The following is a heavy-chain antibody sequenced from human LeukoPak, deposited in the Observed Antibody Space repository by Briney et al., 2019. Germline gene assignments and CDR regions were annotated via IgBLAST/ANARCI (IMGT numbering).Heavy chain of an antibody. D-gene: IGHD6-6*01. CDR1: GGSISSSSYY. Sequence: SETLSLTCTVSGGSISSSSYYWGWIRQPPGKGLEWIGSIYYSGGTYYNPSLKSRVTISVDTSKNQFSLKLSSVTAADTAVYYCARNIAARPSYYFDYWGQGTLVTVSS. J-gene: IGHJ4*02. CDR3: ARNIAARPSYYFDY. V-gene: IGHV4-39*07. CDR2: IYYSGGT.